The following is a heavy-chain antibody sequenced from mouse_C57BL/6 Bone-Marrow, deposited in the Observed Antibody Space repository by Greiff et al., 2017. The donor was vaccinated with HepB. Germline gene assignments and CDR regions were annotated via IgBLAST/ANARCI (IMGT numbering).Heavy chain of an antibody. CDR3: ARRMITRYRYFDV. CDR2: IYPGSGNT. CDR1: GYTFTDYY. J-gene: IGHJ1*03. Sequence: QVQLQQSGAELVRPGASVKLSCKASGYTFTDYYINWVKQRPGQGLEWIARIYPGSGNTYYNEKFKGKATLTAEKSSSTAYMQLSSLTSEDSAVYFCARRMITRYRYFDVWGTGTTVTVSS. V-gene: IGHV1-76*01. D-gene: IGHD2-4*01.